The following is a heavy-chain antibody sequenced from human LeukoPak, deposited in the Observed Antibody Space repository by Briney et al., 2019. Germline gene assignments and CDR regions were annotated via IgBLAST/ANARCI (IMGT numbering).Heavy chain of an antibody. Sequence: PGGSLRLSCAASGFTFSSYYMSWVRQAPGKGLEWVSLITWDGGSTYYADSVKGRFTISRDNSKNSLYLQMNSLRTEDTALYYCAKGKNTGSYLSHVDYWGQGTLVTVSS. CDR1: GFTFSSYY. CDR3: AKGKNTGSYLSHVDY. CDR2: ITWDGGST. V-gene: IGHV3-43*01. J-gene: IGHJ4*02. D-gene: IGHD3-10*01.